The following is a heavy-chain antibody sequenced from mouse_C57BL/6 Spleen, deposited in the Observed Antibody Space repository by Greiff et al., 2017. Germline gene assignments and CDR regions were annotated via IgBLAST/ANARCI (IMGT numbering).Heavy chain of an antibody. V-gene: IGHV5-6*02. D-gene: IGHD1-1*01. CDR1: GFTFSSYG. CDR2: ISSGGSYT. J-gene: IGHJ4*01. CDR3: ASTTVVPMDY. Sequence: EVKLEESGGDLVKPGGSLKLSCAASGFTFSSYGMSWVRQTPDKRLEWVATISSGGSYTYYPDSVKGRFTISRDNAKNTLYLQMSSLKSEDTAMYYCASTTVVPMDYWGQGTSVTVSS.